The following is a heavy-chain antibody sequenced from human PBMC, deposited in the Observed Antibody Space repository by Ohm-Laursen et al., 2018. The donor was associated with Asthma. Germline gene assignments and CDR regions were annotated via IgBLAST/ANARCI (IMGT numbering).Heavy chain of an antibody. J-gene: IGHJ4*02. CDR1: GGSISSGGYY. D-gene: IGHD3-9*01. CDR2: IYYSGST. V-gene: IGHV4-31*03. Sequence: TLSLTCTVSGGSISSGGYYWSWIRQHPGKGLEWIGYIYYSGSTYYNPSLKSRVTISIDTSKNQFSPKLSSVTAADTAVYYCAREDFDWPPGYCDYWGQGTLVTVSS. CDR3: AREDFDWPPGYCDY.